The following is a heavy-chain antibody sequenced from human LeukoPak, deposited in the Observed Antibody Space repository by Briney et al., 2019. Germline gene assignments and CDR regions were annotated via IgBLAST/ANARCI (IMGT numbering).Heavy chain of an antibody. CDR2: ISAYNGNT. J-gene: IGHJ5*02. V-gene: IGHV1-18*01. D-gene: IGHD3-16*01. Sequence: ASVKVSCTASGYTFTSYGISWVRQAPGQGLEWMGWISAYNGNTNYAQKLQGRVTMTTDTSTSTAYMELRSLRSDDTAVYYCARARPVNSIMITFGGVTWGQGTLVTVSS. CDR3: ARARPVNSIMITFGGVT. CDR1: GYTFTSYG.